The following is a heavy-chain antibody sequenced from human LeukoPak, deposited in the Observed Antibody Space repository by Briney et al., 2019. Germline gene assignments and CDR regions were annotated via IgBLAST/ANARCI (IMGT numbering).Heavy chain of an antibody. Sequence: ASVKVSCKASGYTFTGYYMHWVRQAPGQGLEWMGRINPNSGGTNYALKFQGRVTMTRDTSISTAYMELSRLRSDDTAVYYCARGPRGIFGVVIRYYFDYWGQGTLVTVSS. CDR1: GYTFTGYY. CDR2: INPNSGGT. J-gene: IGHJ4*02. D-gene: IGHD3-3*01. CDR3: ARGPRGIFGVVIRYYFDY. V-gene: IGHV1-2*06.